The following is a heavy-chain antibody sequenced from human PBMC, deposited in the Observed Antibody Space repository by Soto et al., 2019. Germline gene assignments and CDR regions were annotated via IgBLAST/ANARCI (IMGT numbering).Heavy chain of an antibody. CDR1: GYTFTSYG. Sequence: ASVKVSCNASGYTFTSYGISWVRQAPGQGLEWMGWISDYNANTNYAQKLQGRVTMTTDTSTSTSYMELRSLRSDDTAVYFCARDRLGATGDXWGQGTLVTVSX. D-gene: IGHD1-26*01. CDR3: ARDRLGATGDX. CDR2: ISDYNANT. V-gene: IGHV1-18*01. J-gene: IGHJ4*02.